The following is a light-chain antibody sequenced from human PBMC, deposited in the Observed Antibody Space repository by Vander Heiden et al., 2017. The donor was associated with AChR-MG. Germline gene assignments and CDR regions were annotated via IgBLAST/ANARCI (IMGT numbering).Light chain of an antibody. J-gene: IGKJ1*01. CDR1: QDISNY. CDR2: GAS. V-gene: IGKV1-33*01. CDR3: QQEDNLPQT. Sequence: DIQMTQSPSSLSASVGDRVTITCQASQDISNYLNWYQQKPGKAPKLLIYGASNLETGVPSRFSGSGSGTDFTFTISSLQPEDIATYYCQQEDNLPQTFGQGTKVEIK.